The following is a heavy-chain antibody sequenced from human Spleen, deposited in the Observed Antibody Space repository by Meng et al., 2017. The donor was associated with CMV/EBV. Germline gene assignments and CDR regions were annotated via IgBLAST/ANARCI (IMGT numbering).Heavy chain of an antibody. V-gene: IGHV3-23*03. J-gene: IGHJ4*02. CDR3: AKGVRGLKADRLYYFDY. CDR2: IYSGGGST. D-gene: IGHD6-6*01. CDR1: GFTFSNY. Sequence: GGSLRLSCAASGFTFSNYMSWVRQAPGKGLEWVSVIYSGGGSTYYADSVKGRFTISRDNSKKTLYLQMNSLRVEDTAVYYCAKGVRGLKADRLYYFDYWGQGTLVTVSS.